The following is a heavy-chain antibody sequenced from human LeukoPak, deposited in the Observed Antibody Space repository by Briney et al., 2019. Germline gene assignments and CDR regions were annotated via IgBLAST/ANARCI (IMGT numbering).Heavy chain of an antibody. CDR1: TDSFSSHY. Sequence: SETLSLTCAVSTDSFSSHYWTWIRQPPGKGLEWIGYISYIGSTNYNPSLKSRVTISIDTSKNQFSLKLSSVTAADTAVYYCARDLVTVTKGLDIWGQGTMVSVSS. CDR2: ISYIGST. CDR3: ARDLVTVTKGLDI. V-gene: IGHV4-59*11. D-gene: IGHD4-17*01. J-gene: IGHJ3*02.